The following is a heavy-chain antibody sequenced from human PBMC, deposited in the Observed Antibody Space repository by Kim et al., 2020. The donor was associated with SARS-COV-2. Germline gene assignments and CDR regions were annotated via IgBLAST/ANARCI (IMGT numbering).Heavy chain of an antibody. J-gene: IGHJ6*02. Sequence: SQTLSLTCAISGDSVSSNSAAWNWIRQSPSRGLEWLGRTYYRSKWYNDYAVSVKSRITINPDTSKNQFSLQLNSVTPEDTAVYYCARDRCSGGSCYQTRAYYGMDVWGQGTTVTVSS. V-gene: IGHV6-1*01. D-gene: IGHD2-15*01. CDR2: TYYRSKWYN. CDR1: GDSVSSNSAA. CDR3: ARDRCSGGSCYQTRAYYGMDV.